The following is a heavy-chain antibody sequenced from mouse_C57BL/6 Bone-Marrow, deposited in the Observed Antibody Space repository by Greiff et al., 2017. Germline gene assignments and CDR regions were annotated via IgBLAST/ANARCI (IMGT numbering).Heavy chain of an antibody. Sequence: QVQLQQPGTELVKPGASVKLSCKASGYTFTSYWMHWVKQRPGQGLEWIGNINPSNGGTNYNEKFKSKATLTVDKSSSTAYMQLSSLTSEDSAVYYCARGEGGYYPYYYGMDYWGQGTSVTVSS. CDR2: INPSNGGT. D-gene: IGHD2-3*01. V-gene: IGHV1-53*01. J-gene: IGHJ4*01. CDR3: ARGEGGYYPYYYGMDY. CDR1: GYTFTSYW.